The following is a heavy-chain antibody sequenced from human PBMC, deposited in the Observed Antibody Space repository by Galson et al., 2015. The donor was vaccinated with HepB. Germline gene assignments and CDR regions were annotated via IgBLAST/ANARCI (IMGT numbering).Heavy chain of an antibody. D-gene: IGHD6-19*01. CDR1: GYTFTNYG. J-gene: IGHJ5*02. CDR2: IIPFNGDT. V-gene: IGHV1-18*04. CDR3: AREAVGGIFYFDP. Sequence: SVKVSCKASGYTFTNYGIHWVRQAPGQGPEWMGCIIPFNGDTHYSQRLQGSVTMTTDTSTRTAYMELRSLRSDDTAVYFCAREAVGGIFYFDPWGQGTLVTVSS.